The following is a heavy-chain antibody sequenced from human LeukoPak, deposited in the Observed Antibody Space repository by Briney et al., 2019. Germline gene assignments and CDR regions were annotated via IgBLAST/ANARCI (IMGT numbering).Heavy chain of an antibody. D-gene: IGHD5-12*01. Sequence: GGSLRLSCAASGFTFSSYSMNWVRQAPGKGLEWVSYISSSSSTIYYADSVKGRFTISRDNAKNSLYLQMNSLRAEDTAVYYCARGVDIVATGIDYWGQXTLVTVSS. CDR2: ISSSSSTI. CDR3: ARGVDIVATGIDY. J-gene: IGHJ4*02. CDR1: GFTFSSYS. V-gene: IGHV3-48*04.